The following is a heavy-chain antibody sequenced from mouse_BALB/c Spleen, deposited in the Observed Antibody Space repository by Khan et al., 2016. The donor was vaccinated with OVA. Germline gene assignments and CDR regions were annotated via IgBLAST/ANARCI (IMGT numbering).Heavy chain of an antibody. J-gene: IGHJ3*01. CDR3: ARGRSTTASWFAY. CDR1: GFTFSSYA. D-gene: IGHD1-2*01. CDR2: ISSGGST. Sequence: EVELVESGGGLVKPGGSLKLSCAASGFTFSSYAMSWVRQTPEKRLEWVASISSGGSTYYPDSVKGRFTIPRDNARNILYLQMSSLRSEDTAMYYCARGRSTTASWFAYGGQGTLVNVSA. V-gene: IGHV5-6-5*01.